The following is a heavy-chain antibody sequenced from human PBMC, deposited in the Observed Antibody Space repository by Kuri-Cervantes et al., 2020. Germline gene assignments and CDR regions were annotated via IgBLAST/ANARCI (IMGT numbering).Heavy chain of an antibody. J-gene: IGHJ6*03. CDR3: ARFAGTSTAPLGVDYYYYYYMDV. CDR2: FDTEDGET. D-gene: IGHD3-10*01. V-gene: IGHV1-18*01. CDR1: GGTFNSFA. Sequence: ASVKVSCKASGGTFNSFAISWVRQAPGQGLEWMGGFDTEDGETVYAEELQGRVTMTTDTSTRTAYMELRSLRSDDTAVYYCARFAGTSTAPLGVDYYYYYYMDVWGKGTTVTVSS.